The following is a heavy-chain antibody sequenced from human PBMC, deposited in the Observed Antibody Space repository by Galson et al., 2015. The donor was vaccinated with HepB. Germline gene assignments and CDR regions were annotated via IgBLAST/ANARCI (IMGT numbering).Heavy chain of an antibody. D-gene: IGHD6-13*01. CDR2: ISSSSSYI. Sequence: SLRLSCAASGFTFSSYSMNWVRQAPGKGLEWVSSISSSSSYIYYADSVKGRFTISRDNAKNSLYLQMNSLRAEDTAVYYCARESEDVGQQLISKSDYWGQGTLVTVSS. CDR3: ARESEDVGQQLISKSDY. J-gene: IGHJ4*02. CDR1: GFTFSSYS. V-gene: IGHV3-21*01.